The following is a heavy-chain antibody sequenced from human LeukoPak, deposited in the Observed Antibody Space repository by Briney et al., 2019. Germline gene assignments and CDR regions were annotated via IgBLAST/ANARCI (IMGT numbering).Heavy chain of an antibody. V-gene: IGHV1-18*01. J-gene: IGHJ5*02. CDR3: ARSRDAMATRWENWFDP. Sequence: GASVKVSCKASGYTFTSYGISWVRQAPGQGLEWMGWISAYNGNTNYAQKLQGRVTMTTDTSTSTAYMELRSLRSDDTAVYYCARSRDAMATRWENWFDPWGQGTLVTVSS. CDR1: GYTFTSYG. CDR2: ISAYNGNT. D-gene: IGHD5-24*01.